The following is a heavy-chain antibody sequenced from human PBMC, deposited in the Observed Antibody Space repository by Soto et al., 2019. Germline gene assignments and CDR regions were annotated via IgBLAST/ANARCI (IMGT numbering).Heavy chain of an antibody. CDR1: GGSMINYY. D-gene: IGHD1-1*01. V-gene: IGHV4-59*01. CDR2: IHYTGRT. J-gene: IGHJ4*02. CDR3: ARMRASRELFDQ. Sequence: QVQVQESGPRLVKPSETLPLTCSVSGGSMINYYWSWMRQPPGRGLEWIAYIHYTGRTNYNASLKSRVTISVDTSKNQFSLELTSLTAADTAVYYCARMRASRELFDQWGQGILVTVSS.